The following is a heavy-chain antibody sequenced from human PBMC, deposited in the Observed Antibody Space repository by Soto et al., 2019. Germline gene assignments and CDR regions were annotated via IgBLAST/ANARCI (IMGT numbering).Heavy chain of an antibody. CDR2: IEQSGTT. V-gene: IGHV4-34*01. CDR1: VFSFSVYD. J-gene: IGHJ4*02. D-gene: IGHD1-1*01. CDR3: ARDVKGEENEHNFIDS. Sequence: SATXSLTCSVYVFSFSVYDCIWIRQAPGKGLEWIGEIEQSGTTNEKPSLKRRVTVLVDTSKNQFSLKLGSVTAADTAMYYCARDVKGEENEHNFIDSWSLGTPVTVSS.